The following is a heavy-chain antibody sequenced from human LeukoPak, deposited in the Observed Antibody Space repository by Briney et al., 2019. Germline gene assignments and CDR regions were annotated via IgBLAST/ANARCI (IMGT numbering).Heavy chain of an antibody. CDR2: IYSGGST. J-gene: IGHJ4*02. Sequence: GGSLRRSCAASGFTVSSNYMSWVRQAPGKGLEWVSVIYSGGSTYYADSVKGRFTISRDNSKNTLYLQMNSLRAEDTAVYYCASSIAAAGTHLDYWGQGTLVTVSS. V-gene: IGHV3-53*01. CDR3: ASSIAAAGTHLDY. D-gene: IGHD6-13*01. CDR1: GFTVSSNY.